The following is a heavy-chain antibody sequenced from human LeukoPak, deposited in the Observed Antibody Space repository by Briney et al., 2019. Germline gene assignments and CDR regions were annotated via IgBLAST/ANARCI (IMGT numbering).Heavy chain of an antibody. CDR3: AKERRFTDFFDY. V-gene: IGHV3-23*01. Sequence: GSLRLSCAASGFTFSNYAMNWVRLAPGRGLEWVSTISGSSGSTYYADSVKGRFTISRDNSKNTLYLQMNSLRAEDTAVYHCAKERRFTDFFDYWGQGTLVTVSS. CDR1: GFTFSNYA. CDR2: ISGSSGST. D-gene: IGHD4-11*01. J-gene: IGHJ4*02.